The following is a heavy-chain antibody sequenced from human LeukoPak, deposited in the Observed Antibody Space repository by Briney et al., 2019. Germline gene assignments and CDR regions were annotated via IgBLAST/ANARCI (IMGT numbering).Heavy chain of an antibody. D-gene: IGHD2-15*01. V-gene: IGHV3-48*01. Sequence: PGGSLRLSCAASGFTFSSYSMNWVRQAPGKGLEWVSYISSSSSTIYYADSVKGRFTISRDNAKNSLYLQMNSLRAEDTAVYYCARDQSGTYCSGGSCYSTLVSYGMDVWGQGTTVTVSS. CDR3: ARDQSGTYCSGGSCYSTLVSYGMDV. J-gene: IGHJ6*02. CDR2: ISSSSSTI. CDR1: GFTFSSYS.